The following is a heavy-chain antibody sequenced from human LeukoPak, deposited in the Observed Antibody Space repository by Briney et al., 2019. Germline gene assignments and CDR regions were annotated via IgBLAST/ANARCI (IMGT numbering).Heavy chain of an antibody. D-gene: IGHD3-3*01. J-gene: IGHJ6*02. Sequence: SETLSFTCTVSGGSISSSSYYWGWIRQPPGKGLEWIGSIYYSGSTYYNPSLKSRVTISVGTSKNQFSLKLSSVTAADTAVYYCARARYQQNDFWSGYDIAETGYYYYYGMDVWGQGTTVTVSS. CDR3: ARARYQQNDFWSGYDIAETGYYYYYGMDV. CDR1: GGSISSSSYY. V-gene: IGHV4-39*01. CDR2: IYYSGST.